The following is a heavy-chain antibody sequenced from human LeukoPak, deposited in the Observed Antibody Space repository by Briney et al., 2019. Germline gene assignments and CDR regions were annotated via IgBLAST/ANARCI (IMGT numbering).Heavy chain of an antibody. D-gene: IGHD3-22*01. CDR2: ISGAGSRT. CDR3: AKDRGAYDAFDH. CDR1: GFTFDNYV. V-gene: IGHV3-23*01. Sequence: GGSLRLSCAVSGFTFDNYVMNWVRQAPGKGLEWVSSISGAGSRTYYADSVEGRFTISRDNSKNTLSLQMNSLRAEDTAVYYCAKDRGAYDAFDHWGQGTLVTVSS. J-gene: IGHJ4*02.